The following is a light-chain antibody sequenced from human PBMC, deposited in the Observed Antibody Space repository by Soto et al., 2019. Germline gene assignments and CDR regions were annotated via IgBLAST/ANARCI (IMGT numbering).Light chain of an antibody. CDR3: QSYDRSVSATYV. CDR1: SSNIGAGYD. Sequence: QSVLTQPPSVSGAPGQMVTISCTGSSSNIGAGYDVHWYQQVPGTAPKLLIYGNNNRPSGVPDRFSGSTSGTSASLAITGLQAEDEADYYCQSYDRSVSATYVFGTGTKVTVL. CDR2: GNN. J-gene: IGLJ1*01. V-gene: IGLV1-40*01.